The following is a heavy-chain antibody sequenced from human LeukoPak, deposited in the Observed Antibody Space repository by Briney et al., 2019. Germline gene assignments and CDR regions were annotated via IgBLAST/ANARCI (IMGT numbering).Heavy chain of an antibody. CDR1: GLTFSSHW. V-gene: IGHV3-74*01. CDR2: INSDGDIT. CDR3: ARVSAAGTSVDY. Sequence: PGGSLRLSCAASGLTFSSHWMHWVRQAPGKGLVWVSHINSDGDITSYADSVKGRFTISRDKAKNTLYLQMNSLRAEDTAVYYCARVSAAGTSVDYWGQGTLVTVSS. J-gene: IGHJ4*02. D-gene: IGHD6-13*01.